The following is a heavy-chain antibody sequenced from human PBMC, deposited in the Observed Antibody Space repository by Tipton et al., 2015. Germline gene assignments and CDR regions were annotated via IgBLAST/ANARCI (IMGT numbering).Heavy chain of an antibody. Sequence: TLSLTCTFSGGSVSSGSYYWGWIRQTPGKGLEWIGYIDYSGTKNYNPSLKSRLTISVDTSKNQFSLRLSSVTAADTAVYFCARTDALGHFDYWAWEPWSPSPQ. V-gene: IGHV4-61*01. J-gene: IGHJ4*02. CDR1: GGSVSSGSYY. CDR3: ARTDALGHFDY. CDR2: IDYSGTK. D-gene: IGHD2-8*01.